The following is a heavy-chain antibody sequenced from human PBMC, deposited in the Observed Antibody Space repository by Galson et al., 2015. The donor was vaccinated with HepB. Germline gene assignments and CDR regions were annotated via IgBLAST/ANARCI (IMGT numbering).Heavy chain of an antibody. D-gene: IGHD5-18*01. V-gene: IGHV3-21*01. CDR1: GFTFSSYS. CDR3: ARETGGYGYWYFDL. J-gene: IGHJ2*01. CDR2: ISSSSSYI. Sequence: SLRLSCAASGFTFSSYSMNWVRQAPGKGLEWVSSISSSSSYIYYADSVKGRFTISRDNAKNSLYLQMNSLRAEDTAVYYCARETGGYGYWYFDLWGRGTLFTVTS.